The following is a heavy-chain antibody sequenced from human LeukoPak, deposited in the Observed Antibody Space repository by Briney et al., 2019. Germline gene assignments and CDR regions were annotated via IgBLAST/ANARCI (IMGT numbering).Heavy chain of an antibody. CDR2: ISGSGVST. V-gene: IGHV3-23*01. CDR1: GFTFSSYA. Sequence: QPGGSLRLSCAASGFTFSSYAMTWVRQAPGKGLEWVSAISGSGVSTYYADSVKGRFTISRDNSRNTLYLQMNTLRAEDTAVYYCAKDLGDYSGTYYNSFDLWGQGTLVTVSS. CDR3: AKDLGDYSGTYYNSFDL. J-gene: IGHJ5*02. D-gene: IGHD1-26*01.